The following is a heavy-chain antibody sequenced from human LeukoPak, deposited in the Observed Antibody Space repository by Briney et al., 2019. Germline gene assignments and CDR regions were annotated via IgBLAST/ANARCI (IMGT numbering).Heavy chain of an antibody. D-gene: IGHD5-12*01. CDR2: ISSSSSTI. Sequence: GGSLRLSFAASGFTFSSYAMSWVRQAPGKGLEWVSYISSSSSTIYYADSVKGRFTISRDNAKNSLYLQMNSLRDEDTAVYYCARGRRGYSGYDFDYWGQGTLVTVSS. V-gene: IGHV3-48*02. CDR1: GFTFSSYA. CDR3: ARGRRGYSGYDFDY. J-gene: IGHJ4*02.